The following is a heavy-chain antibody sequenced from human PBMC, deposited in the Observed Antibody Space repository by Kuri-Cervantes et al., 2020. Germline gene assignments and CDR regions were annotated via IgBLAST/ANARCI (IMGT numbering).Heavy chain of an antibody. J-gene: IGHJ5*02. Sequence: GGSLRLSCAASGFTFSTYSMTWVRQAPGKGLEWVSAISADSVTIYYADSVKGRFTISRDNAKNSLSLQMNTLRADDTAVYYCARDSRGRSNWFDPWGQGTLVTVSS. D-gene: IGHD3-16*01. V-gene: IGHV3-23*01. CDR3: ARDSRGRSNWFDP. CDR1: GFTFSTYS. CDR2: ISADSVTI.